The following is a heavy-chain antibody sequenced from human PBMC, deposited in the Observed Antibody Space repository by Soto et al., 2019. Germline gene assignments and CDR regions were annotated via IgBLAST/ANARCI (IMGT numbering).Heavy chain of an antibody. V-gene: IGHV3-23*01. CDR2: ISGNAGST. Sequence: EVQLSESGGNLVQPGGSLRLTCAASGFDFSNYAMTWVRQAPGQGLEWVATISGNAGSTYFAASVKGRCTISRANSKNGLFLQLINLRIEYTAVYFCAKDVDRGGWYAFDHWGPGALVTVSS. D-gene: IGHD6-19*01. CDR3: AKDVDRGGWYAFDH. J-gene: IGHJ4*02. CDR1: GFDFSNYA.